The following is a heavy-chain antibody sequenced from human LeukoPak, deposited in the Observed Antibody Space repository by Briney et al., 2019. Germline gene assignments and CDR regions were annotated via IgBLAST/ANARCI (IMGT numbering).Heavy chain of an antibody. Sequence: GASVKVSCKASGYTFTGYYMHWVRQAPGQGLEWMGWINPNSGGTNYAQKFQGRVTMTRDTSISTAYMELSRLRSDDTAVYYCARGEYSSPRSAFDIWGQGTMVTVSS. CDR3: ARGEYSSPRSAFDI. D-gene: IGHD6-6*01. CDR2: INPNSGGT. J-gene: IGHJ3*02. V-gene: IGHV1-2*02. CDR1: GYTFTGYY.